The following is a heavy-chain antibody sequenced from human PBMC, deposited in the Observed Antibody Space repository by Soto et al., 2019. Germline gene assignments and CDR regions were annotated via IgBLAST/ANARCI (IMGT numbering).Heavy chain of an antibody. V-gene: IGHV1-3*01. Sequence: VASVKVSCKASGYTFTSYAMHWVRQAPGQRLEWMGWINAGNGNTKYSQKFQGRVTITRDTSASTAYMELSSLRSEDTAVYYCARGGFTIFGVVTNRIRPFDYWGQGTLVTVSS. CDR1: GYTFTSYA. J-gene: IGHJ4*02. D-gene: IGHD3-3*01. CDR3: ARGGFTIFGVVTNRIRPFDY. CDR2: INAGNGNT.